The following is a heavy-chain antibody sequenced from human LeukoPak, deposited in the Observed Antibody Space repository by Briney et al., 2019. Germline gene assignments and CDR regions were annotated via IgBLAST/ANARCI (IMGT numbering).Heavy chain of an antibody. CDR3: ARASRYYDFWSGYPFDY. V-gene: IGHV3-30-3*01. CDR1: GFTFSSYA. Sequence: GSLRLSCAASGFTFSSYAMHWVCQAPGKGLEWVAVMSYDGSNKYYADSVKGRFTIPRDNSKNTLYLQMNSLRAEDTAVYYCARASRYYDFWSGYPFDYWGQGTLVTVSS. CDR2: MSYDGSNK. D-gene: IGHD3-3*01. J-gene: IGHJ4*02.